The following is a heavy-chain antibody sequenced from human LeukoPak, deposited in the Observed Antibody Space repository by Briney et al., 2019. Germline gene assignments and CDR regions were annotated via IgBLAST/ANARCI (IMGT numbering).Heavy chain of an antibody. CDR1: GYTFTSYY. J-gene: IGHJ4*02. CDR3: AREGRYCSGGSCYRGSFDY. V-gene: IGHV1-46*01. D-gene: IGHD2-15*01. Sequence: ASVKVSCKASGYTFTSYYMHWVRQAPGQGLECMGIINPSGGSTSYAQKFQGRVTMTRDMSTSTVYMELSSLRSEDTAVYYCAREGRYCSGGSCYRGSFDYWGQGTLVTVSS. CDR2: INPSGGST.